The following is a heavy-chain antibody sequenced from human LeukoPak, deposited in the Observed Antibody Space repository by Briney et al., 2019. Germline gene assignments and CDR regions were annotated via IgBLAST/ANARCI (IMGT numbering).Heavy chain of an antibody. CDR3: ARRGGGIFGVVYYFDY. Sequence: SETLSLTCTVSGGSISSGGYYWGWIRQPPGKGLEWIGSIYYSGSTYYNPSLKSRVTISVDTSKNQFSLKLSSVTAADTAVYYCARRGGGIFGVVYYFDYWGQGTLVTVSS. V-gene: IGHV4-39*01. CDR2: IYYSGST. D-gene: IGHD3-3*01. J-gene: IGHJ4*02. CDR1: GGSISSGGYY.